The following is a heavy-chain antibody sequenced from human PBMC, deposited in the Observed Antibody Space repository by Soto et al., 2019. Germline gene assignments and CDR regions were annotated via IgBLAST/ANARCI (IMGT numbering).Heavy chain of an antibody. CDR2: ISGNGGAT. V-gene: IGHV3-23*01. D-gene: IGHD1-7*01. CDR3: AKALIFLALKKELVEY. Sequence: EVQLLESGGGLVEPGGSLRLSCAASGFTFNTYGMSWVRQAPGKGLEWVSSISGNGGATNYADSVKGRFTISRDNSKDTLYLHMDSLTVEDPAVYYCAKALIFLALKKELVEYWGQGTLATVSS. J-gene: IGHJ4*02. CDR1: GFTFNTYG.